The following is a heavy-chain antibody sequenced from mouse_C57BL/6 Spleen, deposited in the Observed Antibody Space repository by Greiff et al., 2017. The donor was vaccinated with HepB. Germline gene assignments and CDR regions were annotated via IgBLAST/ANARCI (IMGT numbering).Heavy chain of an antibody. D-gene: IGHD1-1*01. J-gene: IGHJ1*03. CDR1: GYTFTNYW. CDR3: HYYGSSYWYFDV. V-gene: IGHV1-63*01. Sequence: VKLMESGAELVRPGTSVKMSCKASGYTFTNYWIGWAKQRPGHGLEWIGDIYPGGGYTNYNEKFKGKATLTADKSSSTAYMQFSSRTSEDSAIYYCHYYGSSYWYFDVWGTGTTVTVSS. CDR2: IYPGGGYT.